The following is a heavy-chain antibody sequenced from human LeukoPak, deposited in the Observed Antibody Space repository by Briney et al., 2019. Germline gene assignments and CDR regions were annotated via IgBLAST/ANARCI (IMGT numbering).Heavy chain of an antibody. D-gene: IGHD6-19*01. CDR2: IYYSGST. CDR1: GGSISSYY. Sequence: SETLSLTCTVSGGSISSYYWSWIRQPPGKGLEWIGYIYYSGSTNYNPSLKSRVTISVDTSKNQFSLKLSPVTAADTAVYYCARVAGTIRDAFDIWGQGTMVTVSS. J-gene: IGHJ3*02. V-gene: IGHV4-59*01. CDR3: ARVAGTIRDAFDI.